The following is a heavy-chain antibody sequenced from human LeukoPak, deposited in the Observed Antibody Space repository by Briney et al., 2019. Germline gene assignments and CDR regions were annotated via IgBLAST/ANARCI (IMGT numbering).Heavy chain of an antibody. CDR1: RGSISGPTYY. V-gene: IGHV4-39*01. J-gene: IGHJ3*02. CDR3: AQSDVLAGAFDI. CDR2: IYYSRST. D-gene: IGHD4/OR15-4a*01. Sequence: SETLSLTCTVSRGSISGPTYYWGWIREPPGKGLEWIGYIYYSRSTYYNPSLKSRVTISVDTSKNEFSLNLRSVTAADTAVYYCAQSDVLAGAFDIWGQGTMVIVSS.